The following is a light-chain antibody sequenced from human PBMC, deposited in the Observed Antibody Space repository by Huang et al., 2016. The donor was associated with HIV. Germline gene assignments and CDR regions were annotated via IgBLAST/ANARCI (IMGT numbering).Light chain of an antibody. J-gene: IGKJ4*01. CDR3: QQRSNWVLT. V-gene: IGKV3-11*01. CDR1: QSVRSY. CDR2: DAT. Sequence: EIVLTQSPATLSLSPGERATLSCRASQSVRSYLAWYQQKPGQAPRLLIHDATNRATGIPARFSGSGSGTDFTLTISSLEPEGFAVYYCQQRSNWVLTFGGGTKVDIK.